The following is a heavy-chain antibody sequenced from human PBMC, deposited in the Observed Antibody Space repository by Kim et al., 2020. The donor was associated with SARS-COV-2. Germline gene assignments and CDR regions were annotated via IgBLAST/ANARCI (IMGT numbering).Heavy chain of an antibody. V-gene: IGHV4-39*07. J-gene: IGHJ5*02. CDR1: GGSISSSSYY. D-gene: IGHD3-3*01. CDR2: IYYSGST. Sequence: SETLSLTCTVSGGSISSSSYYWGWIRQPPGKGLEWIGSIYYSGSTYYNPSLKSRVTISVDTSKNQFSLKLSSVTAADTAVYYCASQKYYDFWSGYYSVGGFPNWFDPWGQGTLVTVSS. CDR3: ASQKYYDFWSGYYSVGGFPNWFDP.